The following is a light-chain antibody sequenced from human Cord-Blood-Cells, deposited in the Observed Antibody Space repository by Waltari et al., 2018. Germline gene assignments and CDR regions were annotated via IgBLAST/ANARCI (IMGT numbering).Light chain of an antibody. J-gene: IGKJ2*01. CDR2: GAS. Sequence: EIVMTQSPATLSVSPGERATLSCRASQSVSSNLAWYQQKPGQAPRLLIYGASTRATGSPARFSGSGSGTEFTLTISILQSEDVEVYYGQQYNNWPPYTFGQGIKLEIK. CDR3: QQYNNWPPYT. CDR1: QSVSSN. V-gene: IGKV3-15*01.